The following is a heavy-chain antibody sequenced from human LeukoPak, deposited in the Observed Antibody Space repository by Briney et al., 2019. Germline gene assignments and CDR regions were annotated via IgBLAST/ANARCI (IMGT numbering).Heavy chain of an antibody. Sequence: GGSLRLSCAASGFTFSNYAMSWVRQAPGKGLEWVSAISGSGGSTYYADSVKGRFTISRDNSKNTLYLQMNSLRAEDTAVYYCAKGVTMIVVVISFDYWGQGTLVTVSS. V-gene: IGHV3-23*01. J-gene: IGHJ4*02. D-gene: IGHD3-22*01. CDR1: GFTFSNYA. CDR2: ISGSGGST. CDR3: AKGVTMIVVVISFDY.